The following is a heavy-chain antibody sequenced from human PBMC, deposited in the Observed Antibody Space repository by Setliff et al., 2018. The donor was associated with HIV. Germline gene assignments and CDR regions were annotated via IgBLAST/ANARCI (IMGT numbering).Heavy chain of an antibody. D-gene: IGHD6-13*01. J-gene: IGHJ4*02. Sequence: SETLSLTCTVSGGSISSGSYYWSWIRQPAGKGLEWIGHIYTSGSTNYNPSLKSRVTISVDTSKNRFSLKLSPVTAADTAVYYCARDEHGFNSNWYGVDWGQGTLVTVSS. CDR3: ARDEHGFNSNWYGVD. CDR2: IYTSGST. V-gene: IGHV4-61*09. CDR1: GGSISSGSYY.